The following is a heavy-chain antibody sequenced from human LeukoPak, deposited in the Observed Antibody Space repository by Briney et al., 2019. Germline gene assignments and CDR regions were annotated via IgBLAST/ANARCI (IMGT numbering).Heavy chain of an antibody. Sequence: PSQTLSLTCAVSGGSISSGGYSWSWIRQPPGKGLEWIGYIYHSGSTYYNPSLKSRATISVDRSKNQFSLKLSSVTAADTAVYYCARDRSYHNAFDIWGQGTMVTVSS. CDR1: GGSISSGGYS. V-gene: IGHV4-30-2*01. D-gene: IGHD2-2*01. CDR2: IYHSGST. CDR3: ARDRSYHNAFDI. J-gene: IGHJ3*02.